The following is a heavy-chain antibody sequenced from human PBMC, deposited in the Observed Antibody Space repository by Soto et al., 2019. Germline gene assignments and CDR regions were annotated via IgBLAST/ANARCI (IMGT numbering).Heavy chain of an antibody. D-gene: IGHD5-12*01. J-gene: IGHJ5*02. CDR3: ARRIDSGYDWDNWFDP. V-gene: IGHV1-18*04. Sequence: ASVKVSCKASGYTFTSYGISCVRQAPGQGLEWMGWISAYNGNTNYAQKLQGRVTMTTDTSTSTAYMELRSLRSDDTAVYYCARRIDSGYDWDNWFDPWGQGTLVTVSS. CDR2: ISAYNGNT. CDR1: GYTFTSYG.